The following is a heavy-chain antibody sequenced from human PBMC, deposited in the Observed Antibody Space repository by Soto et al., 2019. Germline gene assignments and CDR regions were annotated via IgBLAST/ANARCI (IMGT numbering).Heavy chain of an antibody. CDR3: ARGPIGYSYGYDY. J-gene: IGHJ4*02. CDR1: GGSISNGGYY. V-gene: IGHV4-34*01. CDR2: INHSGST. D-gene: IGHD5-18*01. Sequence: PSETLSLTCTVSGGSISNGGYYWSWIRQPPGKGLEWIGEINHSGSTNYNPSLKSRVTISVDTSKNQFSLKLSSVTAADTAVYYCARGPIGYSYGYDYWGQGTLVTVSS.